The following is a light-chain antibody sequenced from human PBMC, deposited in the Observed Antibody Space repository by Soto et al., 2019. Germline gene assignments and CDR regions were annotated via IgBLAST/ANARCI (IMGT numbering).Light chain of an antibody. V-gene: IGKV3-20*01. CDR2: GAS. J-gene: IGKJ4*01. Sequence: EIVLTQSPGTLSLSPGERATLSCGASQSVTSSYLAWYQQKPGQAPRLLIYGASSRATGIPDRFSGSGSGTDFTLTISRLEPEEFAVYYCQQYGNSPLTFGGGTKVEIK. CDR1: QSVTSSY. CDR3: QQYGNSPLT.